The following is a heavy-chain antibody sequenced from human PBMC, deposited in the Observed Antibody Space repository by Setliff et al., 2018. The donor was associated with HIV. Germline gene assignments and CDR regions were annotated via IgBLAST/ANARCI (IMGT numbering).Heavy chain of an antibody. J-gene: IGHJ6*03. Sequence: GGSLRLSCSASGFTFSGSAMHWVRQASGKGLEWVGRIKTKPSNYATTYAASVKGRFTISRDDSKNTAFLQMNSLKTEDTAVYYCTPITGYYMDVWGKGTTVTVSS. D-gene: IGHD1-20*01. CDR3: TPITGYYMDV. CDR2: IKTKPSNYAT. CDR1: GFTFSGSA. V-gene: IGHV3-73*01.